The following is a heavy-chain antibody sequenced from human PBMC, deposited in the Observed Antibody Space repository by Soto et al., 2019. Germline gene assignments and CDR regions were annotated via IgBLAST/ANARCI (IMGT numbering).Heavy chain of an antibody. Sequence: PSXTLSLTCAVYGGALSGYYWTWFRQTPVKGLEWIVEKEHGGSTTYNPSLQSRVSISLDLVRKQVSLQLTSVTAADSATYYCARGHIVSSNFYFMEVWGKGTTVTVSS. D-gene: IGHD3-16*02. J-gene: IGHJ6*03. CDR3: ARGHIVSSNFYFMEV. CDR2: KEHGGST. CDR1: GGALSGYY. V-gene: IGHV4-34*01.